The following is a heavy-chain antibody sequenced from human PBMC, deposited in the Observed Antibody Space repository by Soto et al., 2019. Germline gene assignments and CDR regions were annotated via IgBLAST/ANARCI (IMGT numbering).Heavy chain of an antibody. CDR3: ASSPRITIFGVVSTPHPDWFDP. J-gene: IGHJ5*02. V-gene: IGHV1-69*13. D-gene: IGHD3-3*01. Sequence: SVKVSCKASGGTFSSYAISWVRQAPGQGLEWMGGIIPIFGTANYAQKFQGRVTITADESTSTAYMELSSLRSEDTAVYYCASSPRITIFGVVSTPHPDWFDPWGQGTLVTVSS. CDR2: IIPIFGTA. CDR1: GGTFSSYA.